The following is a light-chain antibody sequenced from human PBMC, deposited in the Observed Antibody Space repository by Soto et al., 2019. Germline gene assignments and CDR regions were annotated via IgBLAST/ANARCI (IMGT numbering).Light chain of an antibody. CDR3: QQSYSTSALT. CDR1: QSISSY. J-gene: IGKJ4*01. CDR2: AAS. Sequence: DLQMTQSPSSLSASVGDRVTITCRASQSISSYLNWYQQKPGKAPKLLIYAASSLQSGVPSRFSGSGSGTDVTLTISSLQPEDCATDYCQQSYSTSALTVGGGTKVDVK. V-gene: IGKV1-39*01.